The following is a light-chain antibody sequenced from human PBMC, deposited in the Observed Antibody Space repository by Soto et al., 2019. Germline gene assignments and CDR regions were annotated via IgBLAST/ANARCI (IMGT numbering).Light chain of an antibody. CDR2: SAS. CDR1: QPIRNN. J-gene: IGKJ1*01. V-gene: IGKV1-17*01. CDR3: QQYNSYDMGP. Sequence: DIQMTQSPSSLSASVGDRVTIPCRASQPIRNNLGWYQQRPGKAPQRLIYSASSLESGVPSRFSGSGSGTEFTLTISSLQPDDFATYYCQQYNSYDMGPVGHGGKVEIK.